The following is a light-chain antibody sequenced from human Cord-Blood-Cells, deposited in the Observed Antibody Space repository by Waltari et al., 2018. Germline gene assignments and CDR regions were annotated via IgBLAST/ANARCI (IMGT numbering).Light chain of an antibody. CDR2: RNK. CDR1: SPNIGSNY. CDR3: AAWDDSLSGWV. Sequence: QSVLTQPPSASGTLGQRVTIPCSGSSPNIGSNYVSWYQQLPGTAPKLLIYRNKQRPSGVPDRFSGSKSGTSASLAISGLRSEDEADYYCAAWDDSLSGWVFGGGTKLTVL. V-gene: IGLV1-47*01. J-gene: IGLJ3*02.